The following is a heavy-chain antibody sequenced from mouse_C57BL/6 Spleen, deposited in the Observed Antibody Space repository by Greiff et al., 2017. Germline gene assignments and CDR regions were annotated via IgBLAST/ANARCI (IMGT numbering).Heavy chain of an antibody. V-gene: IGHV1-78*01. CDR1: GYTFTDHT. J-gene: IGHJ2*01. D-gene: IGHD2-4*01. Sequence: QVQLKESDAELAKPGASVTISCTVSGYTFTDHTIHWMKQRPEQGLEWIGYIYPSDGSTKYNEKFKGKATLTADKSSSTAYMQLNSLTSEDSAVYFCASAYDYDAYDVDYGGQGTTLTVSS. CDR3: ASAYDYDAYDVDY. CDR2: IYPSDGST.